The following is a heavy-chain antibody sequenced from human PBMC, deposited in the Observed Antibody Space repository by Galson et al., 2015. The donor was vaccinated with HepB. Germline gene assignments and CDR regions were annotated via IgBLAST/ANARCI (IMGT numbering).Heavy chain of an antibody. Sequence: SLRLSCAASGFNFYAYWMTWVRQAPGKGLEWVANIKQDGSDKYYVDSVKGRFTISRDNAKNSLYLQMNSLRPEDTAVYYCAGGVAPYAMDVWGHGTTVTASS. CDR1: GFNFYAYW. J-gene: IGHJ6*02. V-gene: IGHV3-7*03. D-gene: IGHD2-15*01. CDR3: AGGVAPYAMDV. CDR2: IKQDGSDK.